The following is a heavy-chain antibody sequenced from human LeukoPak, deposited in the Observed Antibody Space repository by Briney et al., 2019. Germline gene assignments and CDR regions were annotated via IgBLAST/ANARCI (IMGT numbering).Heavy chain of an antibody. CDR3: ARVGSSWRYFDY. CDR2: IYYSGST. J-gene: IGHJ4*02. CDR1: GGSISSYY. D-gene: IGHD6-13*01. V-gene: IGHV4-59*01. Sequence: PSETLSLTGTGSGGSISSYYWSWIRQPPGKELEWIGYIYYSGSTNYNPSLKSRVTISGDTSKNQFSLKLSSVTAADTAVYYCARVGSSWRYFDYWGQGTLVTVSS.